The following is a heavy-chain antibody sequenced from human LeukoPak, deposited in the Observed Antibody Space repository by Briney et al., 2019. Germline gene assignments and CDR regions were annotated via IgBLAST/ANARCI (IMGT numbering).Heavy chain of an antibody. D-gene: IGHD3-16*01. CDR3: ARTRGSYNYYYYYMDV. CDR1: GFTFSDYY. CDR2: ISSSGSTI. V-gene: IGHV3-11*01. Sequence: GGSLRLSCVASGFTFSDYYMSWIRQAPGKGLECVSYISSSGSTIYYADSVRGRFTISRDNAKNSLYLQMNSLRAEDTAAYYCARTRGSYNYYYYYMDVWGKGTTVTVSS. J-gene: IGHJ6*03.